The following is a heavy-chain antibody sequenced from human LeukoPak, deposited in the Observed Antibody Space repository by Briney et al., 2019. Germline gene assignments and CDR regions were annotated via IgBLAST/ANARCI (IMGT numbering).Heavy chain of an antibody. Sequence: KPSETLSLTCTVPGASVSGSAYYWGWIRQPPGKGLEWIASIYYSGTTYYNPSLKSRVTISADTSKNQFSLKLNSVSGADAVVYYCASYYTGEHYFQYVGRGTLVTVSS. D-gene: IGHD3-10*01. CDR1: GASVSGSAYY. J-gene: IGHJ4*02. V-gene: IGHV4-39*01. CDR2: IYYSGTT. CDR3: ASYYTGEHYFQY.